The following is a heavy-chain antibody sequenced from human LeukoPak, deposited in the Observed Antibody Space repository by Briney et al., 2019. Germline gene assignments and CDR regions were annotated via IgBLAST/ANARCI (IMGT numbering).Heavy chain of an antibody. CDR2: INHSGST. CDR1: GGSFSGYY. D-gene: IGHD6-13*01. Sequence: PSETLSLTCAVYGGSFSGYYWSWIRLPPGKGLEWIGEINHSGSTIYNPSLKSRVTISVDASKNQFSLNLSSVTSADTAIYYCARHQNLVPGISNSWYKTDLLDPWGQGALVTVSS. CDR3: ARHQNLVPGISNSWYKTDLLDP. V-gene: IGHV4-34*01. J-gene: IGHJ5*02.